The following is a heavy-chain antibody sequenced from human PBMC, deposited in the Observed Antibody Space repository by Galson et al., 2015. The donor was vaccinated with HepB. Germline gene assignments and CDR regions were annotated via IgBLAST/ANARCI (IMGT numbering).Heavy chain of an antibody. CDR1: GYTFTSYH. CDR2: INPSGGST. CDR3: AAPMIFGVVIDYGMDV. Sequence: SVKVSCKASGYTFTSYHMHWVRQAPGQGLEWMGIINPSGGSTSYAQKFQGRVTMTRDTSTSTAYMELSSLRSEDTAVYYCAAPMIFGVVIDYGMDVWGQGTTVTVSS. J-gene: IGHJ6*02. V-gene: IGHV1-46*01. D-gene: IGHD3-3*01.